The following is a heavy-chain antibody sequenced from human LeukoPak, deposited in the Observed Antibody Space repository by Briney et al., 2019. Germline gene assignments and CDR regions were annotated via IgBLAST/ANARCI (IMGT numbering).Heavy chain of an antibody. CDR2: IYYSGST. D-gene: IGHD3-10*01. J-gene: IGHJ6*03. Sequence: SETLSLTCTVSGYSISSGYYWGWIRQPPGKGLEWIGYIYYSGSTNYNPSLKSRVTISVDTSKNQFSLKLSSVTAADTAVYYCARFELLSGYYMDVWGKGTTVTISS. CDR1: GYSISSGYY. CDR3: ARFELLSGYYMDV. V-gene: IGHV4-38-2*02.